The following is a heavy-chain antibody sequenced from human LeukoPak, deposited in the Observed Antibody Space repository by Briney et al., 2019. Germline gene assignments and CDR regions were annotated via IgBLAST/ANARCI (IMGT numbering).Heavy chain of an antibody. CDR2: IIPIFGTA. CDR1: RGTFSSYA. D-gene: IGHD3-10*01. V-gene: IGHV1-69*13. CDR3: ARVAGLLWFGELLLGERYYFDY. J-gene: IGHJ4*02. Sequence: ASVKVSCKASRGTFSSYAISWVRQAPGQGLEWMGGIIPIFGTANYAQKFQGRVTITADESTSTAYMELSSLRSEDTAVYYCARVAGLLWFGELLLGERYYFDYWGQGTLVTVSS.